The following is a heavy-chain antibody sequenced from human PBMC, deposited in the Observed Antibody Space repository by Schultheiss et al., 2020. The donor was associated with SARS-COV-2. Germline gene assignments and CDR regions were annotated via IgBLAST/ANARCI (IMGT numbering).Heavy chain of an antibody. Sequence: LRLSCTVSGGSISSGGYYWSWIRQHPGKGLEWIGYIYYSGSTYYNPSLKSRVTISVDTSKNQFSLKLSSVTAADTAVYYCARARGGYCTNGVCPNHFDYWGQGTLVTVSS. CDR2: IYYSGST. D-gene: IGHD2-8*01. CDR3: ARARGGYCTNGVCPNHFDY. CDR1: GGSISSGGYY. V-gene: IGHV4-31*03. J-gene: IGHJ4*02.